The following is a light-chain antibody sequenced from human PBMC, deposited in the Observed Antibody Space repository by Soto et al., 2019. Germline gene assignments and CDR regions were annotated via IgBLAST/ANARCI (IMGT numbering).Light chain of an antibody. CDR2: GAS. CDR1: QSVSSSF. V-gene: IGKV3-20*01. CDR3: QQYVTSPWA. J-gene: IGKJ1*01. Sequence: EIVLTQSPGTLSLSPWERATLSCRASQSVSSSFLAWYQQKPGQAPRLLIYGASNRATGIPDRFSGSGSGTDFTLTLSRLEPEDFAVYSCQQYVTSPWAFGQGTKVAIE.